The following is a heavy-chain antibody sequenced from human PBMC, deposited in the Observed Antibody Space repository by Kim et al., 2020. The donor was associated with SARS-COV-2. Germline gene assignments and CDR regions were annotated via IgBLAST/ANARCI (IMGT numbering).Heavy chain of an antibody. CDR1: GFTVSDHY. CDR3: RRGHWGDSPS. CDR2: IHTDGTT. Sequence: GGSLRLSCAAAGFTVSDHYLSWVRQAPGKGLEWISMIHTDGTTYCADSVMGRFTISRDTSKNTLYLQMNNLRAEDTAVYYCRRGHWGDSPSWGQGTRITISS. D-gene: IGHD2-21*02. J-gene: IGHJ4*02. V-gene: IGHV3-53*01.